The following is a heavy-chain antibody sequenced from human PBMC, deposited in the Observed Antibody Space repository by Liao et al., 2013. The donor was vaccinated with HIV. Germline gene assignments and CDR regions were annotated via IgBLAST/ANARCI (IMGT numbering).Heavy chain of an antibody. D-gene: IGHD3-22*01. CDR3: ARKGYYYDSSGYASITSYYYFYMDV. J-gene: IGHJ6*03. Sequence: QVQMQESGPGLVRPSETLSLTCIVSGGSINNSYWSWIRQPPGKGLEWIGYMYHTGSSKYNPSLKSRVTISIDTSKNQFSLKLRSVTAADTAVYYCARKGYYYDSSGYASITSYYYFYMDVWAKGPRSPSP. V-gene: IGHV4-59*12. CDR2: MYHTGSS. CDR1: GGSINNSY.